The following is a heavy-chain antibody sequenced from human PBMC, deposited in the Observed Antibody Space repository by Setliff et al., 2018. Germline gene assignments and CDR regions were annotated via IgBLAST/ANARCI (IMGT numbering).Heavy chain of an antibody. CDR1: GFAFSTYY. D-gene: IGHD2-21*01. CDR3: SSYLVS. J-gene: IGHJ4*02. CDR2: VHYDGVNK. Sequence: GGSLRLSCAASGFAFSTYYMHWVRQPPGKGLEWVAFVHYDGVNKHYRDSVKGRFTISRDNSKNTLYLQMNSLRPDDTAVYYCSSYLVSWGQGALVTVSS. V-gene: IGHV3-30*02.